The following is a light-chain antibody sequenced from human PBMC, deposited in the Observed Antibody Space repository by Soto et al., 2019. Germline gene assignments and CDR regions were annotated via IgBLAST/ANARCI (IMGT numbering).Light chain of an antibody. CDR3: RQYGSSPRT. Sequence: EIVLTQSPGTLSLSPGEGATLSCRASQRVSSSYLAWYQQKPGQAPSLLIYLASSRAPGIPDRFSGSGSGTDFTLTISRLEPEDFAVYYCRQYGSSPRTFGQGTKVDIK. V-gene: IGKV3-20*01. CDR1: QRVSSSY. J-gene: IGKJ1*01. CDR2: LAS.